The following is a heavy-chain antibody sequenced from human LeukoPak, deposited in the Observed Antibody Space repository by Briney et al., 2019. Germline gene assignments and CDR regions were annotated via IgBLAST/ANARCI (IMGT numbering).Heavy chain of an antibody. CDR2: IYSGGST. J-gene: IGHJ6*03. CDR1: GFTVSSNY. V-gene: IGHV3-53*01. CDR3: ARIRGSHYYYYYMDV. Sequence: GGPPRLSCAASGFTVSSNYMSWVRQAPGKGLEWVSVIYSGGSTYYADSVKGRFTISRDNSKNTLYLQMNSLRAEDTAVYYCARIRGSHYYYYYMDVWGKGTTVTVSS. D-gene: IGHD1-26*01.